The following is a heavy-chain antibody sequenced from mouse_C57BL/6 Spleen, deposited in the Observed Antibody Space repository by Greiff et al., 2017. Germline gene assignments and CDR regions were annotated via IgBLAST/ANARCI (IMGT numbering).Heavy chain of an antibody. V-gene: IGHV1-50*01. CDR2: IDPSDSST. CDR1: GYTFTSYW. D-gene: IGHD2-10*01. CDR3: ARSYLTPWYFDY. Sequence: QVQLQQPGAELVKPGASVKLSCKASGYTFTSYWMQWVKQRPGQGLEWIGEIDPSDSSTNYNQKFKGKATLTVDTSSSTAYMQLSSLTSEDSAVYYCARSYLTPWYFDYWGQGTTLTVSS. J-gene: IGHJ2*01.